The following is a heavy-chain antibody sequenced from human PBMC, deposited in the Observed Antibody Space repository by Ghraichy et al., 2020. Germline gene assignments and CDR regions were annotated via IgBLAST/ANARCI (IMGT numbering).Heavy chain of an antibody. D-gene: IGHD3-10*01. Sequence: SLNISCAASGFTFDDYAMHWVRQAPGKGLEWVSGISWNSGSIGYADSVKGRFTISRDNAKNSLYLQMNSLRAEDTALYYCAKDRGSGSYSTPDMLYYYYGMDVWGQGTTVTVSS. CDR1: GFTFDDYA. CDR3: AKDRGSGSYSTPDMLYYYYGMDV. J-gene: IGHJ6*02. CDR2: ISWNSGSI. V-gene: IGHV3-9*01.